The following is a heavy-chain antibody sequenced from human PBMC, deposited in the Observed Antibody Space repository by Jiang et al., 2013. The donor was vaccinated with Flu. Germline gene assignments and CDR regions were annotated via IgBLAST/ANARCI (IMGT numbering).Heavy chain of an antibody. CDR1: GFTFSSYS. J-gene: IGHJ4*02. CDR2: ISSSSSTI. Sequence: VQLVESGGGLVQPGGSLRLSCAASGFTFSSYSMNWVRQAPGKGLEWVSYISSSSSTIYYADSVKGRFTISRDNAKNSLYLQMNSLRAEDTAVYYCARDVYSGYDPENWGFDYWGQGTLVTVSS. D-gene: IGHD5-12*01. V-gene: IGHV3-48*01. CDR3: ARDVYSGYDPENWGFDY.